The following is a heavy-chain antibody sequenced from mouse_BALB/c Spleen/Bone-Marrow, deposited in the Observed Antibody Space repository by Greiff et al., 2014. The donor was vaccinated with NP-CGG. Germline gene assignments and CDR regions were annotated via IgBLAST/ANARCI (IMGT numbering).Heavy chain of an antibody. CDR2: IWAGGST. CDR1: GFSLTNYG. CDR3: ARDGHYVVMDY. Sequence: VKLEESGPGLVAPSQSLSITCTVSGFSLTNYGVHWVRQPPGKGLEWLGVIWAGGSTNYNSALMSRLSITKDNSKNQVFLKMNSLQTADTAMYYCARDGHYVVMDYWGQGTSVTVSS. J-gene: IGHJ4*01. D-gene: IGHD2-1*01. V-gene: IGHV2-9*02.